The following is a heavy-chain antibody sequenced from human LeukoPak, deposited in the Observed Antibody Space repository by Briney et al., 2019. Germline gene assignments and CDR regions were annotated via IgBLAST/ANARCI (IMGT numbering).Heavy chain of an antibody. Sequence: NPSGTLSLTCGVSGGSITSTNWWSWVRQPPGQGLEWIGEVSLSRLTDYNPTLNSRVIMALDTSKNHLSLNLTSVTAADTAVYFCSRENGAFSPFGYWGQGTLVTVPS. V-gene: IGHV4-4*02. J-gene: IGHJ4*02. CDR3: SRENGAFSPFGY. D-gene: IGHD2-8*01. CDR1: GGSITSTNW. CDR2: VSLSRLT.